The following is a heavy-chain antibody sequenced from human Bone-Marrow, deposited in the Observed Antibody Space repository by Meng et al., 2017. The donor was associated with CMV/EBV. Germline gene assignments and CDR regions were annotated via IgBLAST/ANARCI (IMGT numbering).Heavy chain of an antibody. CDR1: GFTFSSYW. V-gene: IGHV3-7*01. CDR3: TKDVAYNRFDP. Sequence: GESLKISCAASGFTFSSYWMSWVRQAPGKGLEWVANIKQDGSEKYYVDSVKGRFTISRDNARSSLYLQMNSLRVEDTAIYYCTKDVAYNRFDPWGQGTLVTVSS. J-gene: IGHJ5*02. D-gene: IGHD2-21*01. CDR2: IKQDGSEK.